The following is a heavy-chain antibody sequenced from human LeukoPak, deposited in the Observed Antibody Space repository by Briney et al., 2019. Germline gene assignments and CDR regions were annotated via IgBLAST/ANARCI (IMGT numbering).Heavy chain of an antibody. V-gene: IGHV1-69*05. CDR2: IIHIFGTA. J-gene: IGHJ5*02. D-gene: IGHD2-2*01. CDR1: GGTFSSYA. Sequence: GASVKVSCKASGGTFSSYAVSWVRQAPGQGLEWMGRIIHIFGTANYAQKFQGRVTITTDESTSTAYMELSSLRSEDTAVYYCARDRDCSSTSCYPNWFDPWGQGTLVTVSS. CDR3: ARDRDCSSTSCYPNWFDP.